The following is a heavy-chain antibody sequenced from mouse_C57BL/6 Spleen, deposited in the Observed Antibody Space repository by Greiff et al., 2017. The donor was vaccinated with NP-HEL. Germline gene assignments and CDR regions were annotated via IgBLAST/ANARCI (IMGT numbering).Heavy chain of an antibody. J-gene: IGHJ2*01. CDR3: TRNYYGSSYVGYFDY. V-gene: IGHV1-15*01. CDR2: IDPETGGT. D-gene: IGHD1-1*01. Sequence: QVQLQQSGAELVRPGASVTLSCKASGYTFTDYEMHWVKQTPVHGLEWIGAIDPETGGTAYNQKFKGKAILTADKSSSTAYMELRSLTSEDSAVYYCTRNYYGSSYVGYFDYLGQGTTLTVSS. CDR1: GYTFTDYE.